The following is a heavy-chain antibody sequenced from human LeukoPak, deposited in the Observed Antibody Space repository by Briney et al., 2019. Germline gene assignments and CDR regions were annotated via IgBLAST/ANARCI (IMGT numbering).Heavy chain of an antibody. V-gene: IGHV3-23*01. CDR3: AKGLNWGRTSCYDY. Sequence: PGGSLRLSCAASGFTFSSYAMSWVRQAPGKGLEWVSAISGSGGSTYYADSVKGRFTISRDNSKNTLYLQMNSLRAEDTAVYYCAKGLNWGRTSCYDYWGQGTLVTVSS. D-gene: IGHD7-27*01. CDR2: ISGSGGST. CDR1: GFTFSSYA. J-gene: IGHJ4*02.